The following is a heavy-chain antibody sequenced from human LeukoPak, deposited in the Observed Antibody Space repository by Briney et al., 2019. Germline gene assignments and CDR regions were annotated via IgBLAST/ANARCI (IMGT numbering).Heavy chain of an antibody. CDR3: ARDRVGYYFDY. D-gene: IGHD1-26*01. V-gene: IGHV3-11*05. J-gene: IGHJ4*02. Sequence: GGSLRLSCAASGFTFSDYYMSWIRQAPGKGLEWISYISDSSSYTNYADSVKGRFTISRDNAENSLYLQMNSLRAEDTAVYYCARDRVGYYFDYWGQGTLVTVSS. CDR2: ISDSSSYT. CDR1: GFTFSDYY.